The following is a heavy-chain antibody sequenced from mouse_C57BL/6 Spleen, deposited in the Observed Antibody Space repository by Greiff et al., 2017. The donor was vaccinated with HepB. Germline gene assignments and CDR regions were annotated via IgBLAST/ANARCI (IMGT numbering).Heavy chain of an antibody. CDR2: INPNNGGT. J-gene: IGHJ4*01. V-gene: IGHV1-18*01. CDR1: GYTFTDYN. Sequence: EVQLQQSGPELVKPGASVKIPCKASGYTFTDYNMDWVKQSHGKSLEWIGDINPNNGGTIYNQKFKGKATLTVDKSSSTAYMELRSLTSEDTAVYYCARLAKDYAMDYWGQGTSVTFSS. D-gene: IGHD1-1*01. CDR3: ARLAKDYAMDY.